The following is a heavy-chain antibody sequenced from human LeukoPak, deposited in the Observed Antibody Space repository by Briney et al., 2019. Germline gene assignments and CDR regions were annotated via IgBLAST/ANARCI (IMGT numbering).Heavy chain of an antibody. CDR2: ISARNGNT. CDR3: ARDGGHDFHYFDY. V-gene: IGHV1-18*04. J-gene: IGHJ4*02. D-gene: IGHD5-12*01. Sequence: GASVKVSCKASGYTFTKFGFSWVRQAPGQGLEWMGWISARNGNTNYAQRVQGRVTMTTDTSTSTAYMELRSLRSDDTAVYFCARDGGHDFHYFDYWGQGTLVTVSS. CDR1: GYTFTKFG.